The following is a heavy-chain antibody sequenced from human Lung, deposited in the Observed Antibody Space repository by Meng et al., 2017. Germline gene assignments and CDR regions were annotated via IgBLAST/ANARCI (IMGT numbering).Heavy chain of an antibody. V-gene: IGHV4-34*01. D-gene: IGHD4-11*01. J-gene: IGHJ4*02. Sequence: QVPLQQWGAGLLKPSETLSLTCVVSGGSFSDYDWSWIRQPPGKGLEWIGEINHSGSTNYNPSLESRATISVDTSQNNLSLKLSSVTAADSAVYYCARGPTTMAHDFDYWGQGTLVTVSS. CDR1: GGSFSDYD. CDR2: INHSGST. CDR3: ARGPTTMAHDFDY.